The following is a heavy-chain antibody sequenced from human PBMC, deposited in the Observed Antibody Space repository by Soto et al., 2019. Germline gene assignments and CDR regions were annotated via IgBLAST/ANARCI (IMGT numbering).Heavy chain of an antibody. V-gene: IGHV3-21*01. CDR1: GFTFSSYS. CDR3: ARVGRVVGATKHQPPLYAFDI. D-gene: IGHD1-26*01. J-gene: IGHJ3*02. Sequence: VQLVESGGGVVQPGRSLRLSCAASGFTFSSYSMNWVRQAPGKGLEWVSSISSSSSYIYYADSVKGRFTISRDNAKNSLYLQMNSLRAEDTSVYYCARVGRVVGATKHQPPLYAFDIWGQGTMVTVSS. CDR2: ISSSSSYI.